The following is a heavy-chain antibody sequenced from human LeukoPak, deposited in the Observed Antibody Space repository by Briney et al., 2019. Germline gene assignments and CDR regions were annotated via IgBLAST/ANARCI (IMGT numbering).Heavy chain of an antibody. V-gene: IGHV3-43*02. D-gene: IGHD2-8*01. CDR1: GFTVSSNY. CDR3: AKDHPVLSF. CDR2: ISGDGNKI. J-gene: IGHJ4*02. Sequence: GGSLRLSCAASGFTVSSNYMTWVRQAPGKGLEWVSFISGDGNKIHYADSVKGRFTVSRDKSKNSLYLEMISLRTEDTAFYYCAKDHPVLSFWGQGTLVTVSS.